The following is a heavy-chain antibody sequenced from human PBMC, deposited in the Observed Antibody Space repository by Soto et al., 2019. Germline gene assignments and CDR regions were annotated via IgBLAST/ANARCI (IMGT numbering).Heavy chain of an antibody. CDR2: IWCDGSNK. CDR3: ARDRSSSAWYGHTFDI. V-gene: IGHV3-33*01. CDR1: GFTFNNYG. Sequence: QVHLVESGGGVVQPGRSLRLSCAASGFTFNNYGMHWVRQAPGKGLEWVALIWCDGSNKFYADSVKGGFTISRDNSKNTVYLQMNSLRGEDTAVYYCARDRSSSAWYGHTFDIWGQGTMVTVSS. J-gene: IGHJ3*02. D-gene: IGHD6-19*01.